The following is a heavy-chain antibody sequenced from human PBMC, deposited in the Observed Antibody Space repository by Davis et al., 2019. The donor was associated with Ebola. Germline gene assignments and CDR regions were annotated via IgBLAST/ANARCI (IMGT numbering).Heavy chain of an antibody. V-gene: IGHV1-8*01. D-gene: IGHD2-15*01. Sequence: AASVKVSCKASGYTFISYDINWVRQATGQGLEWMGWMNPNSGNTGYAQRFQGRVTMTRNTSISTAYMELSSLRSEDTAVYYCARTRHSVVVAATSHWFDPWGQGTLVTVSS. CDR2: MNPNSGNT. CDR1: GYTFISYD. J-gene: IGHJ5*02. CDR3: ARTRHSVVVAATSHWFDP.